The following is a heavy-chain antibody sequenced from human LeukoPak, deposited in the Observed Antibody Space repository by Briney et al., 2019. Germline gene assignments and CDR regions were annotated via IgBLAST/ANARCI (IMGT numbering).Heavy chain of an antibody. CDR3: XRXHXXYDSXXXXDAFDI. V-gene: IGHV4-4*07. CDR1: GDSVRNHY. CDR2: IYTSGST. D-gene: IGHD3-22*01. Sequence: SETLSLTCTVSGDSVRNHYWIWIRQPAGKGLEWIGRIYTSGSTNYNPSLKSRVTMSVDTSKNQFSLKLSSVTAADTAVYYCXRXHXXYDSXXXXDAFDIWGQGTMVTVSS. J-gene: IGHJ3*02.